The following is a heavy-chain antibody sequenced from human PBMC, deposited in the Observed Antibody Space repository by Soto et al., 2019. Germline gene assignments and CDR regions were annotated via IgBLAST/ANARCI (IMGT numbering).Heavy chain of an antibody. D-gene: IGHD1-1*01. CDR3: ARELDGYNYCPDY. Sequence: ASVKVSCKASGYTFTGYYMHWVRQAPGQGLEWMGWINPNSGGTNYAQKFQGWVTMTRDTSISTAYMELSRLRSDDTAVYYCARELDGYNYCPDYWGQGTLVTVSS. J-gene: IGHJ4*02. CDR1: GYTFTGYY. CDR2: INPNSGGT. V-gene: IGHV1-2*04.